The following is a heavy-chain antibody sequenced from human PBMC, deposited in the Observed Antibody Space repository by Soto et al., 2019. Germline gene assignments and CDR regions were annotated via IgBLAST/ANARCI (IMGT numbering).Heavy chain of an antibody. Sequence: EVRLVESGGVVVQPGGSLRLSCAASGFMFDDFSMHWVRQAPGKGLEWVALIGRDGINTYYADSVRGRFIVSRDNSKNSLYLQITSLRSEDSALYYCVKERDDASWAAFDHWGQGTLVTVSS. J-gene: IGHJ4*02. D-gene: IGHD2-2*01. CDR1: GFMFDDFS. CDR3: VKERDDASWAAFDH. CDR2: IGRDGINT. V-gene: IGHV3-43*01.